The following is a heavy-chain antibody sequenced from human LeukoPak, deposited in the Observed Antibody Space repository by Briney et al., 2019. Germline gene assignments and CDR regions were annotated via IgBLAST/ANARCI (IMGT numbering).Heavy chain of an antibody. J-gene: IGHJ5*02. CDR2: IYYSGST. D-gene: IGHD3-3*01. CDR3: ARGVGRYYDFWSGKNWFDP. V-gene: IGHV4-39*01. CDR1: GGSISSSSYY. Sequence: SETLSLTCTVSGGSISSSSYYWGWIRQPPGKGLEWIGSIYYSGSTYYNPSLKSRVTISVDTSKNQFSLKLSSVTAADTAVYYCARGVGRYYDFWSGKNWFDPWGQGTLVTVSS.